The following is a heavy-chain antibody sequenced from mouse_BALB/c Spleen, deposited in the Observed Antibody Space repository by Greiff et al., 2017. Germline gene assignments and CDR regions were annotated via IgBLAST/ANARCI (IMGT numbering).Heavy chain of an antibody. V-gene: IGHV1-87*01. Sequence: QVQLQQSGAELARPGASVKLSCKASGYTFTSYWMQWVKQRPGQGLEWIGAIYPGDGDTRYTQKFKGKATLTADKSSSTAYMQLSSLASEDSAVYYCARGTQGPDYWGQGTTLTVSS. CDR2: IYPGDGDT. D-gene: IGHD3-3*01. CDR3: ARGTQGPDY. J-gene: IGHJ2*01. CDR1: GYTFTSYW.